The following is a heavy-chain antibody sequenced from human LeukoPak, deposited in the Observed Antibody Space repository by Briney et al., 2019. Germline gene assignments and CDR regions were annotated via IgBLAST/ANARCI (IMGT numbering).Heavy chain of an antibody. CDR2: IIPIFGTA. V-gene: IGHV1-69*05. Sequence: GASVKVSCKASGYTFTSYYMHWVRQAPGQGLEWMGGIIPIFGTANYAQKFQGRVTITTDESTSTAYMELSSLRSEDTAVYYCARITLVGAIPSYFDYWGQGTLVTVSS. CDR3: ARITLVGAIPSYFDY. D-gene: IGHD1-26*01. CDR1: GYTFTSYY. J-gene: IGHJ4*02.